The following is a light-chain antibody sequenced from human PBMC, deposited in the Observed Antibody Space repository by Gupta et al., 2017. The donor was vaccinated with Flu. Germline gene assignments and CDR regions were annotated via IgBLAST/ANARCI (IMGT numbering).Light chain of an antibody. CDR2: DAS. V-gene: IGKV3-11*01. Sequence: EVVLTQSPATLSLSPGERATLSCRTSQSVSSYLAWYQQKPGQAPRLLIYDASNRATGIPARFSGSGYGTDFTLTISSREPEDFAVYYCQQRQDWPPITFGQGTLLEIK. J-gene: IGKJ5*01. CDR1: QSVSSY. CDR3: QQRQDWPPIT.